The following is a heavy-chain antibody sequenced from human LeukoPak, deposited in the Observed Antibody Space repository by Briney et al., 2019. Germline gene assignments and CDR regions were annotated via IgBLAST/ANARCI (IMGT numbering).Heavy chain of an antibody. V-gene: IGHV1-24*01. CDR3: AAGGLYDLLPY. CDR2: FDPGNGEI. CDR1: GNTLSDLT. Sequence: GASVKVSCKVSGNTLSDLTMHWVRQASGKGLEWMGGFDPGNGEIIYAQKFQGRVTMTEDASTDTAYMELSSLKSEDTAVYYCAAGGLYDLLPYWGQGTLVTVSS. D-gene: IGHD3-3*01. J-gene: IGHJ4*02.